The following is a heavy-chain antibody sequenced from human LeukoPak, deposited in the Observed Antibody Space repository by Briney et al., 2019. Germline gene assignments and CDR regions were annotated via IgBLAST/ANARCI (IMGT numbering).Heavy chain of an antibody. J-gene: IGHJ3*02. CDR1: GFTFSSYA. D-gene: IGHD6-13*01. V-gene: IGHV3-23*01. CDR2: ISGSGGST. CDR3: AKDRASSRSSWEDAFDI. Sequence: PGGSLRLSCAASGFTFSSYAMTWVRQAPGKGLEWVSAISGSGGSTYYADSVKGRFTISRDNSKNTLYLQMNSLRAEDTAVYYCAKDRASSRSSWEDAFDIWGQETMVTVSS.